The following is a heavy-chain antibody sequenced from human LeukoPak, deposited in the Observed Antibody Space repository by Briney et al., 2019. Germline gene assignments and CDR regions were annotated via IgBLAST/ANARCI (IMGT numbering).Heavy chain of an antibody. Sequence: SETLSLTCSVSGGSTNSRSYYWGWIRQPPGKGLECIGYIHSSEGTAHNASLKSRLTISLDTSKNQFSLTLSSVTAADTAVYYCARHVYGEGMVVWGKGTTVTVSS. CDR1: GGSTNSRSYY. V-gene: IGHV4-61*05. CDR2: IHSSEGT. D-gene: IGHD4-17*01. CDR3: ARHVYGEGMVV. J-gene: IGHJ6*04.